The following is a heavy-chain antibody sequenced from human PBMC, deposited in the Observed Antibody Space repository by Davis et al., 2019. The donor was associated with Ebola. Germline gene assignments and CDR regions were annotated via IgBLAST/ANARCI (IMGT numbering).Heavy chain of an antibody. CDR3: ARESTTHGDYYFDY. V-gene: IGHV3-64*04. D-gene: IGHD4-17*01. CDR1: GFTFSSYA. CDR2: ISSNGGST. Sequence: GESLKISCSASGFTFSSYAMHWVRQAPGKGLEYVSAISSNGGSTYYADSVKGRFTISRDNAKNTLYLQMNSLRAEDTAVYYCARESTTHGDYYFDYWGQGILVTVSS. J-gene: IGHJ4*02.